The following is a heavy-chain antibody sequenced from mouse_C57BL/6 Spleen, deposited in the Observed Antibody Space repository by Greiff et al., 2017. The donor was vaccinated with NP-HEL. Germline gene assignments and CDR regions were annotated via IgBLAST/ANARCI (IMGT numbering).Heavy chain of an antibody. Sequence: EVMLVESAGGLVQPGSSMKLSCTASGFTFSDYYMAWVRQVPEKGLEWVANINYDGSSTYYLDSLKSRFIISRDNAKNILYLQMSSLKSEDTATYYCAREDWYFDVWGTGTTVTVSS. CDR1: GFTFSDYY. J-gene: IGHJ1*03. CDR3: AREDWYFDV. CDR2: INYDGSST. V-gene: IGHV5-16*01.